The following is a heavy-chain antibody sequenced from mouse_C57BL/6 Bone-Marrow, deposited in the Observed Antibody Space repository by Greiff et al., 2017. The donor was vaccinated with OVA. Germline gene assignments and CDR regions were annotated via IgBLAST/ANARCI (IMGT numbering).Heavy chain of an antibody. V-gene: IGHV1-42*01. Sequence: EVQLQQSGPELVKPGASVKISCKASGYSFTGYYMNWVKQSPEKSLEWIGEINPSTGGTTYNQKFKAKATLTVDKSSSTAYMQLKSLTSEDSAVYYCARKVYYGSSPPWSFDVWGTGTTVTVSS. CDR1: GYSFTGYY. D-gene: IGHD1-1*01. J-gene: IGHJ1*03. CDR2: INPSTGGT. CDR3: ARKVYYGSSPPWSFDV.